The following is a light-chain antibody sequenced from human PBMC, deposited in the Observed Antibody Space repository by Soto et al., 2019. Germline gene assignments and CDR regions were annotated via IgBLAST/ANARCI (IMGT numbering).Light chain of an antibody. J-gene: IGKJ3*01. CDR3: QQYSNSPFT. CDR1: KSVSSRY. Sequence: EIVLTKSPGTLSRSPGERATLSCRASKSVSSRYVAWHQQKPGQAPRLLLSGAPNRAPVIPDRFSGSGSGTDFTLTISRLEPEDFAVYYCQQYSNSPFTFGPGTKVEIK. CDR2: GAP. V-gene: IGKV3-20*01.